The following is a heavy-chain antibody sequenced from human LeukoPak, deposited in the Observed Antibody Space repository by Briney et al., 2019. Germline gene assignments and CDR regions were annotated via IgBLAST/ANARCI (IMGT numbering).Heavy chain of an antibody. CDR3: AKDRGDPV. D-gene: IGHD2-21*01. V-gene: IGHV3-23*01. Sequence: GGSLRLSCAASGFTFSNYGMSGVRQPPGKGLEGVAGISDRGDFTHYADSVKGRFTISRDNSKNTLYLQMNSLRAEDTAVYYCAKDRGDPVWGQGTLVTVSS. J-gene: IGHJ4*02. CDR1: GFTFSNYG. CDR2: ISDRGDFT.